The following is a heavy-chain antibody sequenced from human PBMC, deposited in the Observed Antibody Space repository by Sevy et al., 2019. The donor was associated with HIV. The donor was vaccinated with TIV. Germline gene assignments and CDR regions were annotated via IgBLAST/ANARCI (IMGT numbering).Heavy chain of an antibody. CDR1: GDSIRGYY. V-gene: IGHV4-59*01. CDR2: MYYSGST. Sequence: SETVSLTCTVSGDSIRGYYWSWLRQPPGKGLDWIGYMYYSGSTNYNPSLKSRVTISVDTSKNQFSLKLSSVTAADTALYYCARGNYYDSSGYHYYLDFWGRGTLVTVSS. D-gene: IGHD3-22*01. CDR3: ARGNYYDSSGYHYYLDF. J-gene: IGHJ4*02.